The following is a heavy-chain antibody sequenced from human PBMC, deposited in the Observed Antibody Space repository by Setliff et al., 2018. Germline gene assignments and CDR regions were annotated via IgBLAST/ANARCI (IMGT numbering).Heavy chain of an antibody. D-gene: IGHD3-3*01. CDR2: IYHRGRT. CDR3: ASPRRDDLDSPFDAFDI. V-gene: IGHV4-38-2*01. Sequence: SETLSLTCGVSGASITSGHYWGWIRQPPGKGLEWIGTIYHRGRTYYNPSLRGRVTMSLDTSKNQFSLRLSSVTAADTAVYYCASPRRDDLDSPFDAFDIWGQGTMVTVSS. CDR1: GASITSGHY. J-gene: IGHJ3*02.